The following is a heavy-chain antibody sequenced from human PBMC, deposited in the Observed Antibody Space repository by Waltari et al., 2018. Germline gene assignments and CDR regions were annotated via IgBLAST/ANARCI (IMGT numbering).Heavy chain of an antibody. J-gene: IGHJ6*03. CDR1: GYTFTSYA. Sequence: QVQLVQSGAEVKKPGASVKVSCKASGYTFTSYAMHWVRQAPGQRLEWMGWINAGNGNTKYSQEFQGRVTITRDTSASTAYMELSSLRSEDMAVYYCARAHWSSSHLYRYYYYMDVWGKGTTVTVSS. CDR2: INAGNGNT. CDR3: ARAHWSSSHLYRYYYYMDV. V-gene: IGHV1-3*03. D-gene: IGHD2-2*01.